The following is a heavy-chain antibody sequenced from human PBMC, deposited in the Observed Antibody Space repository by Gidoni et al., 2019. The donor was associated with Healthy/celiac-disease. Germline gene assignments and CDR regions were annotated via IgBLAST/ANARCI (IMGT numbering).Heavy chain of an antibody. V-gene: IGHV4-34*01. D-gene: IGHD2-15*01. CDR1: GGSFSGYY. CDR3: ARGLRMDIVVVVASTVWFDP. Sequence: QVQLQQWGAGLLKPSETLSLTCAVYGGSFSGYYWSWLRQSPGKGLEWIGDINHSGSTNYNPSLRSRVTISVDTSKNQFSLKLRSVTAADTAVYYCARGLRMDIVVVVASTVWFDPWGQGTLVTVSS. J-gene: IGHJ5*02. CDR2: INHSGST.